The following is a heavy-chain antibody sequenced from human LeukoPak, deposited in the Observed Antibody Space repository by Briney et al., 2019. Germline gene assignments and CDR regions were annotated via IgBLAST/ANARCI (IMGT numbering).Heavy chain of an antibody. Sequence: GGSLRLSCGASGFTFSSYWMTWVRQAPGKGPEWVANIREDGSEKYYVDSVKGRFTVSRDNAKNSLYLQVNSLRAEDTAVYYCARLNYDFWSGVWEGYYMDVWGKGTTVTVSS. CDR3: ARLNYDFWSGVWEGYYMDV. CDR2: IREDGSEK. CDR1: GFTFSSYW. J-gene: IGHJ6*03. V-gene: IGHV3-7*01. D-gene: IGHD3-3*01.